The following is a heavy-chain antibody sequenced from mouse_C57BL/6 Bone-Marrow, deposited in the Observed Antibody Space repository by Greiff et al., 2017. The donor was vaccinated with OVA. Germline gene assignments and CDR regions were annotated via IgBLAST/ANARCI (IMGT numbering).Heavy chain of an antibody. Sequence: VQLQQSGAELVRPGASVKLSCTASGFNIKDDYMHWVKQRPEQGLEWIGWIDPENGDTEYASKFQGKATITADTSSNTAYLQLSSLTSEDTAVYYCTDGNLWYFDVWGTGTTVTVSS. J-gene: IGHJ1*03. CDR1: GFNIKDDY. D-gene: IGHD2-1*01. CDR2: IDPENGDT. V-gene: IGHV14-4*01. CDR3: TDGNLWYFDV.